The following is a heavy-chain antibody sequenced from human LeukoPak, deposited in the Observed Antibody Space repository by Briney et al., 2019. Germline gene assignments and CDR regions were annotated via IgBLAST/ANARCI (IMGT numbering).Heavy chain of an antibody. CDR1: KFTFSTYD. CDR3: AKGPDSSGYYSLDY. V-gene: IGHV3-30*18. J-gene: IGHJ4*02. D-gene: IGHD3-22*01. Sequence: PGGSLRLSCAAPKFTFSTYDMHWVRQAPGKGLEWVAVISYDGSSKYYADSVKGRFTISRDNSKNTLYVQMNSLRTEDTAIYYCAKGPDSSGYYSLDYWGQGTLVTVSS. CDR2: ISYDGSSK.